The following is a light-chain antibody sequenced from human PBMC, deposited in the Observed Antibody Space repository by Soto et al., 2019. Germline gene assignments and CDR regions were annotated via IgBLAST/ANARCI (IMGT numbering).Light chain of an antibody. CDR1: QTVSYSSNTKNY. CDR2: WAS. V-gene: IGKV4-1*01. J-gene: IGKJ2*01. CDR3: QQYYGIPRT. Sequence: DIVLTQSPDSLAVSLGEKATINCKSSQTVSYSSNTKNYLAWYQQKPGQPPKLLIYWASTRESGVPDRFSGSGSGTDFTLTISSLQAEDVAVYYCQQYYGIPRTFGQGTKLEIK.